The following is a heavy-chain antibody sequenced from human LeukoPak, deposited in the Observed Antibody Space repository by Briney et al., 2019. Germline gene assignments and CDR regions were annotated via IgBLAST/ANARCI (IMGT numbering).Heavy chain of an antibody. D-gene: IGHD1-26*01. J-gene: IGHJ4*02. Sequence: ASVKVSCKASGGTFSSYAISWVRQAPGQGLEWMGRIIPILGIANYAQKFQGRVTITADKSMSTAYMELSSLRSEDTAVYYCARVGRGSYYFDYWGQGTLVTVSS. CDR1: GGTFSSYA. CDR2: IIPILGIA. V-gene: IGHV1-69*04. CDR3: ARVGRGSYYFDY.